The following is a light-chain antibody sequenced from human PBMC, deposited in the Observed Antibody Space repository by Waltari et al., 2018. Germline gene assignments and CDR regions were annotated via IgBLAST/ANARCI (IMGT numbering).Light chain of an antibody. CDR3: QQFYSTPLT. CDR2: WAS. V-gene: IGKV4-1*01. CDR1: QSVLYSSNNKNS. J-gene: IGKJ4*01. Sequence: VLTQSPATLSLSPGERATLSCKSSQSVLYSSNNKNSLAWYQQKPGQPPKFLIHWASTRESGVPDRFSGSGSGTDFTLTISSLQAEDVAVYYCQQFYSTPLTFGGGTKVEIK.